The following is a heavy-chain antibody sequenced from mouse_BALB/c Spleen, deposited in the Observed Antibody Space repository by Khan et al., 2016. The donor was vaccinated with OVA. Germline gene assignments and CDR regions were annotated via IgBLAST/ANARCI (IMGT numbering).Heavy chain of an antibody. D-gene: IGHD2-4*01. CDR3: ARNYDYDEGLAY. CDR2: IWSGGST. J-gene: IGHJ3*01. V-gene: IGHV2-2*02. CDR1: GFSLTTYG. Sequence: QVQLQQSGPGLVQPSQSLSITCTVSGFSLTTYGVHWVRQSPGKGLEWLGVIWSGGSTDYNAAFISRLSISKDSSKSQVFLKMNSLQVNDTAIYYCARNYDYDEGLAYWGQGTLVTVSA.